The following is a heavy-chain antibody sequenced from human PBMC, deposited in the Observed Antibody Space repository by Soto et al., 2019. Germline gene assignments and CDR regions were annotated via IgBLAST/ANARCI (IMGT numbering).Heavy chain of an antibody. CDR2: IYYSGST. V-gene: IGHV4-31*03. CDR1: GGSISSGGYY. CDR3: ARDRMGSSPPRA. D-gene: IGHD6-6*01. Sequence: PSGTLSLTCTVSGGSISSGGYYWSWIRQHPGKGLEWIGYIYYSGSTYYNPSLKSRVTISVDTSKNQFSLKLSSVTAADTAVYYCARDRMGSSPPRAWGQGTLVTVSS. J-gene: IGHJ5*02.